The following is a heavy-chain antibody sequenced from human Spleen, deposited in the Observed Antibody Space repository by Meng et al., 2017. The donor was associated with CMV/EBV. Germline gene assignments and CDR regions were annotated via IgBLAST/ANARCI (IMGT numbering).Heavy chain of an antibody. D-gene: IGHD2-15*01. Sequence: QVQLQESGPGLVKPSQTLSLTCTVSDGFTTSDDYYWSWIRQPPGKGLEWIGYIHYSGTTYYNPSLKSRVTISVDTSKNQFSLKLSSVTAADTAVYYCARAGVVVVAATQGFDYWGQGTLVTVSS. CDR1: DGFTTSDDYY. CDR2: IHYSGTT. CDR3: ARAGVVVVAATQGFDY. J-gene: IGHJ4*02. V-gene: IGHV4-30-4*01.